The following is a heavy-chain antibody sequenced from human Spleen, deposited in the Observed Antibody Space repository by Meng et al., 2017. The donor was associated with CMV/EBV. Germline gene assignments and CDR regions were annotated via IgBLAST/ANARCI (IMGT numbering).Heavy chain of an antibody. CDR2: VYAGGKT. D-gene: IGHD3-3*01. V-gene: IGHV3-66*01. Sequence: GESLKISCAVSGFTVTSTLMSWVRQAPGKRPGWVAVVYAGGKTFYADSVEGRFTISRDNAKNSLYLQMNSLRAEDTAVYYCARTYYDFWSGYYALNYYYGMDVWGQGTTVTVSS. J-gene: IGHJ6*02. CDR1: GFTVTSTL. CDR3: ARTYYDFWSGYYALNYYYGMDV.